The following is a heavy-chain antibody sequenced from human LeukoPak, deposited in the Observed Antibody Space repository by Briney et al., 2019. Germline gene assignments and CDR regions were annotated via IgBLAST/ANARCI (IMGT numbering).Heavy chain of an antibody. Sequence: SETLSLTCTVPGGSISSYYWSWIRQPPGKGLEWIGHIYYSGSTFYNPSLKSRVTISVDTSKNQFSLKLRSVTAADTAMFYCARLYGNFQNYYDYWGQGTLVAVSS. CDR3: ARLYGNFQNYYDY. V-gene: IGHV4-59*12. D-gene: IGHD1-7*01. CDR1: GGSISSYY. CDR2: IYYSGST. J-gene: IGHJ4*02.